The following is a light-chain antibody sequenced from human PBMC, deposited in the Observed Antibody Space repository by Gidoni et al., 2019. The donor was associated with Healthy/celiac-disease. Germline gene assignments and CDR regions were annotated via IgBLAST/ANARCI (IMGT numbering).Light chain of an antibody. V-gene: IGKV3-20*01. J-gene: IGKJ4*01. CDR2: GAS. Sequence: EIVLTQSPGTLSLSPGERATLSCRASQSVSSSYLAWYQQKPGQAPRLLIYGASSRATGSPDSFSGSGSGTDFTLTISRLEPEDFAVYYCQQYGSSPPVTFGGGTKVEIK. CDR3: QQYGSSPPVT. CDR1: QSVSSSY.